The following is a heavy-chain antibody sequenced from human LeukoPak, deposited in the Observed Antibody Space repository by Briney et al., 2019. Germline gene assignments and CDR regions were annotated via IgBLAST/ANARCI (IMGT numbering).Heavy chain of an antibody. CDR3: ARDQTYYGSGNFDY. V-gene: IGHV3-48*01. D-gene: IGHD3-10*01. Sequence: SGGSLRLSCAASGFTFSSYSMNWVRQAPGKGLEWVSYISSSSSTIYYADSVKGRFTISRDNAKNSLYLQMNSLRAEDTAVYYCARDQTYYGSGNFDYWGQGTLVTVSS. CDR1: GFTFSSYS. CDR2: ISSSSSTI. J-gene: IGHJ4*02.